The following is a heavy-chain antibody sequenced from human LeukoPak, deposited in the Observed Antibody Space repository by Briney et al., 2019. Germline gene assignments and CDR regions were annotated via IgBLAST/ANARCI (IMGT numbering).Heavy chain of an antibody. CDR3: ARGIIARTNYYYGSGIETYYFDY. Sequence: PGGSLRLSCAASGFTFSSYWMSWVRQAPGKGLEWIGSIYYSGSTYYNPSLKSRVTISVDTSKNQFSLKLSSVTAADTAVYYCARGIIARTNYYYGSGIETYYFDYWGQGTLVTVSS. V-gene: IGHV4-38-2*01. J-gene: IGHJ4*02. CDR2: IYYSGST. D-gene: IGHD3-10*01. CDR1: GFTFSSYW.